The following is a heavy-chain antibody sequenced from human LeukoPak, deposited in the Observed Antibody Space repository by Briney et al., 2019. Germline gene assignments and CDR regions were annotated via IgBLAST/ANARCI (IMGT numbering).Heavy chain of an antibody. D-gene: IGHD3-16*02. CDR3: ARGRYDYVWGSYRPGAFDI. CDR1: GYTFTSYD. Sequence: ASVKVSCKASGYTFTSYDINWVRQATGQGLEWMGWMNPNSGNTGYAQKFQGRVTMTRNTSISTAYMELSSLRSEDTAVYYCARGRYDYVWGSYRPGAFDIWGQGTMVTVSS. V-gene: IGHV1-8*01. J-gene: IGHJ3*02. CDR2: MNPNSGNT.